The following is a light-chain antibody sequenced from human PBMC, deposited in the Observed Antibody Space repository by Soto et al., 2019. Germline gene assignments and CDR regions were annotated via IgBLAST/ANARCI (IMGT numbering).Light chain of an antibody. Sequence: QSALTQPPSASGSPGQSVTISCTGTSSDVGGYNYVSWYQQHPGKAPKLMIYEVSKRPSGVPDRFSGSESGSTASLTVSGLQAEDEAAYYCSSYAGSNNVVFGGGTKLTVL. CDR2: EVS. CDR1: SSDVGGYNY. CDR3: SSYAGSNNVV. J-gene: IGLJ2*01. V-gene: IGLV2-8*01.